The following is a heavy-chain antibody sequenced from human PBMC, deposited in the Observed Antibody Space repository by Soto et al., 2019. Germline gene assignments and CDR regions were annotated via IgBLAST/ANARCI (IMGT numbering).Heavy chain of an antibody. V-gene: IGHV3-23*01. CDR1: GFTFSNYA. J-gene: IGHJ4*02. CDR2: ISGSGGST. Sequence: EVQLLESGGGLVQPGGSLRLSCAASGFTFSNYAVTWVRQAPGKGLEWVSTISGSGGSTYYADSVKGRFTISRDNSKNTLYLQMNSLRGEDTAVYYCAKGRGSSWYEIDYWGQGTLVTVSS. CDR3: AKGRGSSWYEIDY. D-gene: IGHD6-13*01.